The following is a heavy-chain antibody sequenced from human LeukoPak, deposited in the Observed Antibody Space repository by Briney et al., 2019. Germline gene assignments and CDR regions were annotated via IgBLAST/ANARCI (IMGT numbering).Heavy chain of an antibody. CDR3: AKVYYYGSGSYYNDAFDI. CDR1: GFTFSSYA. D-gene: IGHD3-10*01. J-gene: IGHJ3*02. V-gene: IGHV3-23*01. CDR2: ISGSGGST. Sequence: PGGSLRLSCAAAGFTFSSYAMSWVRQAPGKGLEWGSAISGSGGSTYYADSVKGRFTISRDNSKNTLYLQMNSLRAEDTAVYYCAKVYYYGSGSYYNDAFDIWGQGTMVTVSS.